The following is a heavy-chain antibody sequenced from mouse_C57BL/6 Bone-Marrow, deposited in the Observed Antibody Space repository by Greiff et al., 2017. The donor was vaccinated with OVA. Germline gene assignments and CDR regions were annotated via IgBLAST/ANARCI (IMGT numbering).Heavy chain of an antibody. J-gene: IGHJ1*03. Sequence: QVQLKESGAELVKPGASVKISCKASGYAFSSYWMNWVKQRPGKGLEWIGQIYPGDGDTNYNGKLKGKATLTADKSSSTAYMQLSSLTSEDSAVYFCARHGSDWYCDVWGTGTTVTVSS. D-gene: IGHD1-1*01. CDR1: GYAFSSYW. V-gene: IGHV1-80*01. CDR3: ARHGSDWYCDV. CDR2: IYPGDGDT.